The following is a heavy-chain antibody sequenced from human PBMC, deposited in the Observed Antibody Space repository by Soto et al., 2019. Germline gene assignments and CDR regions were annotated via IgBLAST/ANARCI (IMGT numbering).Heavy chain of an antibody. CDR3: AREKRDIVVVPAAIVAYRWFDP. Sequence: QVQLVESGGGVVQPGRSLRLSCAASGFTFSSYAMHWVRQAPGKGLEWVAVISYDGSNKYYADSVKGRFTISRDNSKNTLYLQMNSLRAEDTAVYYCAREKRDIVVVPAAIVAYRWFDPWGQGTLVTVSS. J-gene: IGHJ5*02. CDR2: ISYDGSNK. V-gene: IGHV3-30-3*01. CDR1: GFTFSSYA. D-gene: IGHD2-2*01.